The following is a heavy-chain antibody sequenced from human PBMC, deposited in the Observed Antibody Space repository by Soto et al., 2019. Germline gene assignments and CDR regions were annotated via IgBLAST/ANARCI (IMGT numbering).Heavy chain of an antibody. V-gene: IGHV1-3*01. CDR1: GYTFTSYA. CDR2: INAGNGNT. J-gene: IGHJ5*02. CDR3: ARGRRGVGVVIYGGTFDP. Sequence: GASVKVSCKASGYTFTSYAMHWVRQAPGQRLEWMGWINAGNGNTKYSQKFQGRVTITRDTSASTAYMELSSLRSEDTAVYYCARGRRGVGVVIYGGTFDPWGQGTLVTVSS. D-gene: IGHD3-3*01.